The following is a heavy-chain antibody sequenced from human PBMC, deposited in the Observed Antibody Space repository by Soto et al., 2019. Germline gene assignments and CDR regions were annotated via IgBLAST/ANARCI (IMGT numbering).Heavy chain of an antibody. Sequence: QVQLQESGPGLVKPSQTLSLTCTVSGGSISSGDYYWSWIRQPPGKGLEWIGYIYYSGSTYYNPSLKSRVTISVDTSKNQFSLKLSSLTAADTAVYYCARAHYYDSSGYYIYFDYWGQGTLVTVSS. CDR3: ARAHYYDSSGYYIYFDY. J-gene: IGHJ4*02. V-gene: IGHV4-30-4*01. D-gene: IGHD3-22*01. CDR1: GGSISSGDYY. CDR2: IYYSGST.